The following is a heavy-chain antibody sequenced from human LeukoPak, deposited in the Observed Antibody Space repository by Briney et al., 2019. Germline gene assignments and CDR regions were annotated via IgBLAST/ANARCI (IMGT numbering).Heavy chain of an antibody. Sequence: PGGSLRLSCAASGFTFSSYAMSWVRQARGKGLEWVSTISGSGGSTYYADSVKGRFTISRDNSKNTLYLQMNSLRAEDTAVYYCAKGNVLRFLEWPGGDAFDIWGQGTMVTVSS. V-gene: IGHV3-23*01. CDR3: AKGNVLRFLEWPGGDAFDI. CDR1: GFTFSSYA. CDR2: ISGSGGST. J-gene: IGHJ3*02. D-gene: IGHD3-3*01.